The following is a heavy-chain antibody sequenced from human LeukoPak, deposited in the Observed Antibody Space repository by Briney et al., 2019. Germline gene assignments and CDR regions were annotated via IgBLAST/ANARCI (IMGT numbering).Heavy chain of an antibody. CDR2: IIPIFGTA. J-gene: IGHJ4*02. CDR3: ARPKYDYSDELDY. CDR1: GGTFSSYA. D-gene: IGHD4-17*01. Sequence: SVKVSCKASGGTFSSYAINWVRQAPGQGLEWMGGIIPIFGTANYAQKFQGRVTITADESTNTAYMELSSLRSEDTAVYYCARPKYDYSDELDYWGQGTLVTVSS. V-gene: IGHV1-69*13.